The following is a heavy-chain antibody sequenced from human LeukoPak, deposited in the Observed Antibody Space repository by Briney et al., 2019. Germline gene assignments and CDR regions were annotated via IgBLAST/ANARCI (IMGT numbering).Heavy chain of an antibody. V-gene: IGHV3-23*01. CDR2: VSGSGGST. D-gene: IGHD1-14*01. CDR1: GFTFSSYA. CDR3: ARERGSTTAFDY. J-gene: IGHJ4*02. Sequence: GGSLRLSCAASGFTFSSYAMSWVRQAPGKGLEWVSIVSGSGGSTHYADSVEGRFSTSRDNSKNTLSLQMNSLRAEDTALYYCARERGSTTAFDYWGQGTLVTVSS.